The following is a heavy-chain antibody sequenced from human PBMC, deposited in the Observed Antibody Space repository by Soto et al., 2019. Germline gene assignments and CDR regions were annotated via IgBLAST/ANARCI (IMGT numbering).Heavy chain of an antibody. CDR2: IYYSGST. J-gene: IGHJ4*02. CDR3: ARGPYSSGWYAY. Sequence: SETLSLTCTVSGGSISSYYWSWIRQPPGKGLEWIGYIYYSGSTNYNPSLKSRVTISVDTSKNQFSLKLSSVTAADTAVYYCARGPYSSGWYAYWGQGTLVTVSS. V-gene: IGHV4-59*08. D-gene: IGHD6-19*01. CDR1: GGSISSYY.